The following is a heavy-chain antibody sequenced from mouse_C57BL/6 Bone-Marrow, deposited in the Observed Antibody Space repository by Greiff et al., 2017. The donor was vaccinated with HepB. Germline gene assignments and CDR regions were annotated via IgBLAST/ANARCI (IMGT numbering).Heavy chain of an antibody. J-gene: IGHJ3*01. CDR3: TLHYHGRSYVGFAY. Sequence: VQLQQSGAELVRPGASVKLSCTASGFNIKDDYMHWVKQRPEQGLEWIGWIDPENGDTEYASKFQGKATITADTSSNTAYLQLSILTSEDPAVYYCTLHYHGRSYVGFAYWGQGTLVTVSA. CDR1: GFNIKDDY. V-gene: IGHV14-4*01. CDR2: IDPENGDT. D-gene: IGHD1-1*01.